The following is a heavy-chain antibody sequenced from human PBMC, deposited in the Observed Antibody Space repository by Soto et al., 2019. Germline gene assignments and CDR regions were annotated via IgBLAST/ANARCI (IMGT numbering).Heavy chain of an antibody. CDR2: IYYSGYT. CDR3: ARDRTSSGWEGMDV. Sequence: QVQLQESGPGLVKPSETLSLTCSVSDGSISSYYWSWIRQPPGKGLEWVGYIYYSGYTNYNPSLKSRVTISVDTYKKQFSLKLSSVPAADTAVYYCARDRTSSGWEGMDVWGQGTTVTVSS. V-gene: IGHV4-59*01. CDR1: DGSISSYY. J-gene: IGHJ6*02. D-gene: IGHD3-22*01.